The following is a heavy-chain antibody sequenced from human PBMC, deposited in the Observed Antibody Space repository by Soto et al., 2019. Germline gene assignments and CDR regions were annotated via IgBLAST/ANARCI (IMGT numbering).Heavy chain of an antibody. CDR1: GFTFSSYA. V-gene: IGHV3-64D*06. J-gene: IGHJ4*02. CDR3: VKRTGGPEYYFDY. Sequence: GGSLILSCSASGFTFSSYAMHWVRQAPGKGLEYVSAISSNGGSTYYADSVKGRFTISRDNSKNTLYLQMSSLRAEDTAVYYCVKRTGGPEYYFDYWGQGTLVTVSS. CDR2: ISSNGGST. D-gene: IGHD1-1*01.